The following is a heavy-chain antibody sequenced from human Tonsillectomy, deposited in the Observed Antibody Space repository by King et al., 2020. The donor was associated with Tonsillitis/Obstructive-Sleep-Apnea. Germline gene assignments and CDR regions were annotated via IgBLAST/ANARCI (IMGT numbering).Heavy chain of an antibody. Sequence: VQLVGSGGGLVQPGGSLRLSCAASGFTFSSYSMNWVRQAPGMGLEWVSYISSSSSTIYYADSVKGRFTISRDNAKNSLYLQMNSLRDEDTAVYYCARDSSSSHPLYYYYYYMDVWGKGTTVTVSS. D-gene: IGHD6-6*01. CDR3: ARDSSSSHPLYYYYYYMDV. V-gene: IGHV3-48*02. CDR1: GFTFSSYS. J-gene: IGHJ6*03. CDR2: ISSSSSTI.